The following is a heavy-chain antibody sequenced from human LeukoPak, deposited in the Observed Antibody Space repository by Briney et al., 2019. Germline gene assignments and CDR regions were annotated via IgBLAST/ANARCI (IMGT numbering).Heavy chain of an antibody. D-gene: IGHD3-16*02. CDR1: GFTFSSYS. CDR3: ARESQPYYDYVWGSYRSLDP. Sequence: GGSLRLSCAASGFTFSSYSMNWVRQAPGKGLEWVSSISSSSSYIYYADSVKGRFTISRDNAKNSLYLQMNSLRAEDTAVYYCARESQPYYDYVWGSYRSLDPWGQGTLVTVSS. CDR2: ISSSSSYI. V-gene: IGHV3-21*01. J-gene: IGHJ5*02.